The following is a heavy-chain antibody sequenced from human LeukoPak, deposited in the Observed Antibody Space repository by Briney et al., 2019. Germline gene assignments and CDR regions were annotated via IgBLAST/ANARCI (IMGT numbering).Heavy chain of an antibody. Sequence: SETLSLTCAVYGGSFSGYYWSWIRQPPGKGLEWIGEINHSGSTNYNPSLKSRVTISVDTSKNQFSLKLSSVTAADTAVYYCATAYYYDSSGYYWFDPWGQGTLVTVSS. J-gene: IGHJ5*02. D-gene: IGHD3-22*01. CDR2: INHSGST. CDR3: ATAYYYDSSGYYWFDP. CDR1: GGSFSGYY. V-gene: IGHV4-34*01.